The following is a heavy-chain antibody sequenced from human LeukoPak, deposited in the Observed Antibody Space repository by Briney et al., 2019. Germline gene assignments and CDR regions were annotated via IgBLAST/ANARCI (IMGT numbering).Heavy chain of an antibody. Sequence: GGSLRLSCAASGFTFLSYGMHWVRQAPGKGLEWVAFIRYDGSNKYYADSVKGRFTISRDNSKNTLYLQMNSLRAEDAAVYYCAKDRCSNGVGCYYYYMDVWGKGTTVTISS. CDR3: AKDRCSNGVGCYYYYMDV. D-gene: IGHD2-8*01. CDR2: IRYDGSNK. V-gene: IGHV3-30*02. J-gene: IGHJ6*03. CDR1: GFTFLSYG.